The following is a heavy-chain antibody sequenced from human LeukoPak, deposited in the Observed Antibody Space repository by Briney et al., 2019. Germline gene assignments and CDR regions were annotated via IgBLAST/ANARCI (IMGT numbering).Heavy chain of an antibody. D-gene: IGHD2-21*02. CDR2: INTNTGNP. CDR3: ARDSHIVVVTATGFDP. J-gene: IGHJ5*02. V-gene: IGHV7-4-1*02. CDR1: GYTFTSYA. Sequence: GASVKVSCKPSGYTFTSYAMNCVRQAPGQGLKWMGWINTNTGNPTYAQSFTGRVVFSLDTSVSTEYLQISSLKAEDTAVYYCARDSHIVVVTATGFDPWGQGTLVTVSS.